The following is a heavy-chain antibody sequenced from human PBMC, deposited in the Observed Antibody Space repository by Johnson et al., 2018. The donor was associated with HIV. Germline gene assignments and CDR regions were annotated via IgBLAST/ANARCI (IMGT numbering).Heavy chain of an antibody. CDR3: AKDVGDGYNRWGAFDF. Sequence: VQLVESGGGLVQPGGSLRLSCAASGFTFSSYDMHWVRQATGKGLEWVSAIGTAGAPYYPGSVKGRFTISRDNSKNTLYLQMSSLRAEDAALYHCAKDVGDGYNRWGAFDFWGQGTMVTVSS. V-gene: IGHV3-13*05. D-gene: IGHD5-24*01. J-gene: IGHJ3*01. CDR2: IGTAGAP. CDR1: GFTFSSYD.